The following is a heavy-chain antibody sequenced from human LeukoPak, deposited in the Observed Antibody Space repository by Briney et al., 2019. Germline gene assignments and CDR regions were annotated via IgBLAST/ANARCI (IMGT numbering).Heavy chain of an antibody. Sequence: GGSLRLSCAASGFTFSSHAMSWVRQAPGKGLEWVSGISGSGGNTYYADSVKGRFTISRDNSKNTLWLQMNSLTAEDTAVYYCAKVGEIWATPAYFDYWGQGTLVTVSS. D-gene: IGHD3-16*01. V-gene: IGHV3-23*01. CDR3: AKVGEIWATPAYFDY. J-gene: IGHJ4*02. CDR2: ISGSGGNT. CDR1: GFTFSSHA.